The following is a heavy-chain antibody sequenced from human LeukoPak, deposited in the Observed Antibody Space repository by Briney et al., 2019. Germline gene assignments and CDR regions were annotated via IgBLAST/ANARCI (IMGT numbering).Heavy chain of an antibody. J-gene: IGHJ4*02. D-gene: IGHD3-22*01. CDR1: GGSLSGYY. Sequence: TSETLSLTCAVYGGSLSGYYWSWIRQPPGKGLEWIGEINHSGSTNYNPSLKSRVTISVDTSKNQFSLKLSSVTAADTAVYYCARGARPLHYYDSSGYYWGTERHYYFDYWGQGTLVTVSS. CDR2: INHSGST. V-gene: IGHV4-34*01. CDR3: ARGARPLHYYDSSGYYWGTERHYYFDY.